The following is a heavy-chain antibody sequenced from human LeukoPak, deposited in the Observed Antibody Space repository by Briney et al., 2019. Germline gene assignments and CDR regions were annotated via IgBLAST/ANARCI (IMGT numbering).Heavy chain of an antibody. CDR1: GGSIRSHH. J-gene: IGHJ3*02. CDR2: IYTSGTT. Sequence: SETLSLTCTVSGGSIRSHHWSWIRQPAGKGLEWIGLIYTSGTTTYSPSLKSRVTMSVDTSKNQFSLKLSFVAAADTAVYFCARASYHYDSSGYYPGAFDIWGQGTKVTISS. V-gene: IGHV4-4*07. CDR3: ARASYHYDSSGYYPGAFDI. D-gene: IGHD3-22*01.